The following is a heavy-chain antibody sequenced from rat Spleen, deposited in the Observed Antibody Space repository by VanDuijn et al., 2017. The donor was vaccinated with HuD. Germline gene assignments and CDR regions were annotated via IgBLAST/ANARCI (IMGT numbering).Heavy chain of an antibody. J-gene: IGHJ2*01. CDR2: VSMGGSNT. CDR3: ATTYFGYGYFDY. Sequence: EVQLVESGGDLVQPGRSLKLSCEASGFIFNRYYMVWIRQAPKKGLEWVAYVSMGGSNTFYRDSVKDRFTISRDNAKSTLYLQMDSLRSEDTATYYCATTYFGYGYFDYWGQGVMVTVSS. D-gene: IGHD1-7*01. V-gene: IGHV5-25*01. CDR1: GFIFNRYY.